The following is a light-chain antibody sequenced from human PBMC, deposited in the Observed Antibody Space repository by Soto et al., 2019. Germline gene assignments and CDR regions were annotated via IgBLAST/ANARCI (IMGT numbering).Light chain of an antibody. V-gene: IGLV2-14*01. CDR3: SSYTSASTHVV. CDR1: SSDVGDYNY. Sequence: QSALTQPASVSGSLGQSITISCTGTSSDVGDYNYVSWYQQNPGKAPKLIIYDVSNRPSGVSNRFSGSKSGNTASLTISGLQAEDEADYYCSSYTSASTHVVFGGGTKLTVL. J-gene: IGLJ2*01. CDR2: DVS.